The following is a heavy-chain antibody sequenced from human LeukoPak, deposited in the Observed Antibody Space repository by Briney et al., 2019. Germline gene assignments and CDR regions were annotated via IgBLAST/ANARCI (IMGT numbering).Heavy chain of an antibody. CDR3: AKGGYSSSWSYFFDY. V-gene: IGHV3-23*01. Sequence: PGGSLRLSCAASGFTFSSYAMSWVRQAPGKGLEWVSAISGSGGSTYYADSVKGRFTISRDNSKNTLYLQMNSLRAEDTALYYCAKGGYSSSWSYFFDYWGQGTLVTVSS. CDR1: GFTFSSYA. CDR2: ISGSGGST. J-gene: IGHJ4*02. D-gene: IGHD6-13*01.